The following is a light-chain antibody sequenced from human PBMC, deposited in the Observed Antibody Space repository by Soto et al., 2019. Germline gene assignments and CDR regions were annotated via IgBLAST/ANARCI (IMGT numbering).Light chain of an antibody. CDR3: QQYNNWPIT. Sequence: EIVMTQYPPTLSASPGERVTLSCRASQNIAGNLAWYQQKPGQAPRLLIYAASTRATGVPARFSGSGSGTEFTLTISSLQSEDFAVYYCQQYNNWPITFGQGTRLEIK. CDR2: AAS. V-gene: IGKV3-15*01. J-gene: IGKJ5*01. CDR1: QNIAGN.